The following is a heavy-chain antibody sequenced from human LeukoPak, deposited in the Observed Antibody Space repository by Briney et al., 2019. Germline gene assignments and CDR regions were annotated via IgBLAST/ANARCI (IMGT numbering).Heavy chain of an antibody. CDR1: GGSISSTSYY. D-gene: IGHD6-19*01. CDR3: ARLISSGTQPCDWFDP. CDR2: IYYSGTT. V-gene: IGHV4-39*01. J-gene: IGHJ5*02. Sequence: PSETLSLTCTASGGSISSTSYYWGWIRQPPGRGLEWIASIYYSGTTYYNPSLKSRVTISVDTSKNQFSLKLSSVSAADTAVYYCARLISSGTQPCDWFDPWGQGTLVTVSS.